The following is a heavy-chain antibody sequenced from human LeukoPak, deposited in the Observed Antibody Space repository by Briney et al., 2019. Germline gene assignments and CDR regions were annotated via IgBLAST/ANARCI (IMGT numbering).Heavy chain of an antibody. J-gene: IGHJ6*03. V-gene: IGHV3-53*01. CDR3: ARWVDRDYYYYYYMDV. CDR2: IYSDNT. CDR1: GFTVSSNS. Sequence: GGSLRLSCTVSGFTVSSNSMSWVRQAPGKGLEWVSFIYSDNTHYSDSVKGRFTISRDNAKNSLYLQMNSLRAEDTAVYYCARWVDRDYYYYYYMDVWGKGTTVTVSS.